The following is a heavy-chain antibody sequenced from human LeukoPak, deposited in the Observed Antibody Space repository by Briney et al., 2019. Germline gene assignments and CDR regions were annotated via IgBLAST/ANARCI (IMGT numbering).Heavy chain of an antibody. Sequence: GGSLRLSCAASGFTFSSYSMNWVRQAPGKGLEWVSSISSSSSYIYYADSVKGRFTISRDNAKNSLYLQMNSLRAEDTAVYYCARALTTVVTPRDYWGQGTLVTVSS. CDR3: ARALTTVVTPRDY. J-gene: IGHJ4*02. CDR2: ISSSSSYI. V-gene: IGHV3-21*01. CDR1: GFTFSSYS. D-gene: IGHD4-23*01.